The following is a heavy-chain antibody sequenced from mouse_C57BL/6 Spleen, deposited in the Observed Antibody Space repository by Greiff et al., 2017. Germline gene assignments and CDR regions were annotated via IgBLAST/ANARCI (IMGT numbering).Heavy chain of an antibody. J-gene: IGHJ3*01. Sequence: VKLQQPGAELVKPGASVKLSCKASGYTFTSYWMHWVKQRPGQGLEWIGMIHPNSGSTNYNEKFKSKATLTVDKSSSTAYMQLSSLTSEDSAVYYCARHGIYYEYDEGFAYWGQGTLVTVSA. CDR1: GYTFTSYW. CDR3: ARHGIYYEYDEGFAY. D-gene: IGHD2-4*01. V-gene: IGHV1-64*01. CDR2: IHPNSGST.